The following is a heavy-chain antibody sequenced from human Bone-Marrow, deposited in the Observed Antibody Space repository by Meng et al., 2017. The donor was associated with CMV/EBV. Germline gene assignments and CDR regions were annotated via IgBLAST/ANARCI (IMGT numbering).Heavy chain of an antibody. CDR1: GFTFSRCG. Sequence: GESLKISCTASGFTFSRCGMHWVRQAPGKGLEWVAVIWYDGSEEYYADNVKGRFTISRDNYRHMLYLQMNYLRPEDTDVYYCAKAPYSGGFDSWGQGTLVTVSS. CDR2: IWYDGSEE. D-gene: IGHD3-10*01. CDR3: AKAPYSGGFDS. J-gene: IGHJ4*02. V-gene: IGHV3-33*03.